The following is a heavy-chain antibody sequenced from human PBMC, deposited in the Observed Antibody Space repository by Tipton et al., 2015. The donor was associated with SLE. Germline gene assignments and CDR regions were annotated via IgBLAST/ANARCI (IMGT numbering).Heavy chain of an antibody. Sequence: SLRLSCVASGFTFSDSYMCWIRQAPGKGLEWIAYITTSGHTIYYADSVQGRFTISRDNAKNSLFLQMDNLRAEDTAVYYCGRASRWGQGTMVTVS. J-gene: IGHJ3*01. CDR1: GFTFSDSY. V-gene: IGHV3-11*01. CDR2: ITTSGHTI. CDR3: GRASR.